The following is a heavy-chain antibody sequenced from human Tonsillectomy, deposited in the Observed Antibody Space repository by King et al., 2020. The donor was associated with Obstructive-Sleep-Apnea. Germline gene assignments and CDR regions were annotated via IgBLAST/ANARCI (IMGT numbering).Heavy chain of an antibody. V-gene: IGHV1-18*01. J-gene: IGHJ4*02. D-gene: IGHD6-19*01. CDR3: ATFSSAWYFDY. Sequence: GQLVQSGAEVKKPGASVKVSCKTSGYTFGTYGITWVRQAPGQGLEWMGWINPNNGNTDYAQKLQGRVTMTTDASTTTAYMELRSLRSDDTAVYYCATFSSAWYFDYWGQGTLVTVSS. CDR2: INPNNGNT. CDR1: GYTFGTYG.